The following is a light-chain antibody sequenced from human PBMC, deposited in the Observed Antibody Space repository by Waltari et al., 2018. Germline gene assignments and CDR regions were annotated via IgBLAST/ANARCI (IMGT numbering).Light chain of an antibody. CDR3: QHYVSLPVT. V-gene: IGKV3-20*01. J-gene: IGKJ1*01. CDR2: AAS. CDR1: QSVRGT. Sequence: EIVLTQSPGTLSLSPGERATLSCRASQSVRGTLAWYQQKPGQPPRLLIYAASTRAPGIPDRFSGSGSGTDFSLTISRLEPEDFAVYYCQHYVSLPVTYGQGTKVEIK.